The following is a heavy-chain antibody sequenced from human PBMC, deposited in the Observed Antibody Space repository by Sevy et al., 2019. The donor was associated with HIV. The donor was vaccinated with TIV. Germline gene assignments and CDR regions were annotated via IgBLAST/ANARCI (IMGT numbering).Heavy chain of an antibody. V-gene: IGHV3-74*01. Sequence: GGSLRLSCVASDLRNYWMHWVRQVPGKGLVWVSRMNQDGNIINYADSVKGRFIISRDNARNTLYLQMNSLRADDTAVYDCVRDFNGYSDYWGQGTLVTVSS. CDR2: MNQDGNII. CDR1: DLRNYW. J-gene: IGHJ4*02. CDR3: VRDFNGYSDY. D-gene: IGHD3-22*01.